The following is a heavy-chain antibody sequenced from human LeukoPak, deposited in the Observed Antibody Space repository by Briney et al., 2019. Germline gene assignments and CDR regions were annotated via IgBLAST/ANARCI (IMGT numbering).Heavy chain of an antibody. CDR3: ARERGIAVSNRRESYFEY. D-gene: IGHD6-19*01. Sequence: ALVKVSCKASGYTFTSYYMHWVRRAPGQGLEWMGIIYPSGGSTSYAQKFQGRVTMTRDTSTSTVYMELSSLRSEDTAVYYCARERGIAVSNRRESYFEYWGQGTLVTVSS. V-gene: IGHV1-46*01. CDR1: GYTFTSYY. CDR2: IYPSGGST. J-gene: IGHJ4*02.